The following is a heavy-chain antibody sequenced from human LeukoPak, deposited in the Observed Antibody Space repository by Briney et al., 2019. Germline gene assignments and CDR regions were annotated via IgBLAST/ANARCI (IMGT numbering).Heavy chain of an antibody. CDR2: LIPIFGTA. J-gene: IGHJ4*02. Sequence: GASVKVSCKASGGTFSSYAISWVRQAPGQGLEWMGRLIPIFGTANYAQKFQGRVTITADESTSTAYMELSSLRSEDTAVYYCASGSIAVACSFDYWGQGTLVTVPS. CDR3: ASGSIAVACSFDY. CDR1: GGTFSSYA. D-gene: IGHD6-19*01. V-gene: IGHV1-69*13.